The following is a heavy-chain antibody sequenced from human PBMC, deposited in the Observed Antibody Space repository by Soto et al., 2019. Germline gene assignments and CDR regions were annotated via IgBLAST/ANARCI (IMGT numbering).Heavy chain of an antibody. D-gene: IGHD3-3*02. CDR3: ARDHFPWFDP. V-gene: IGHV1-18*01. CDR2: ISTKNGHT. CDR1: GYTFLTYD. Sequence: WASVKVSCKASGYTFLTYDISWVRQAPGQGLEWMGWISTKNGHTNYSQNLQGRATMTTDTSTNTAYLELRNLRSDDTAVYFCARDHFPWFDPWGQGTLVTVSS. J-gene: IGHJ5*02.